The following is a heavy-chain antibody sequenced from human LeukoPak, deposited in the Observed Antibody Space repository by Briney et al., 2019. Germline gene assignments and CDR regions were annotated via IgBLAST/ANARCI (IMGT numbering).Heavy chain of an antibody. Sequence: GGSLRLSCAASGFTFSSYGMHWVRQAPGKGLEWVAVISYDGSNKYYADSVKGRFTISRDNSKNTLYLQMNSLRAEDTAVYYCAKAGYYDSSLNLDYWGQGTLVTVSS. D-gene: IGHD3-22*01. CDR1: GFTFSSYG. CDR2: ISYDGSNK. J-gene: IGHJ4*02. CDR3: AKAGYYDSSLNLDY. V-gene: IGHV3-30*18.